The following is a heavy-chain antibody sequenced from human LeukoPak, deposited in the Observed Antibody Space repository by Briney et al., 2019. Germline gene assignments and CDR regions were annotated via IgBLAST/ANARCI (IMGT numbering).Heavy chain of an antibody. CDR1: GFTFSSSA. V-gene: IGHV3-73*01. J-gene: IGHJ3*02. Sequence: PGGSLRLSCAASGFTFSSSAMHWVRQASGQGQERVCRIRSKANSYATAYAASVKGRFTISRDDSKNTAYLQMNSLKTEDTAVYYCTSYRIAVAGKDAFDIWGQGTMVTVSS. D-gene: IGHD6-19*01. CDR3: TSYRIAVAGKDAFDI. CDR2: IRSKANSYAT.